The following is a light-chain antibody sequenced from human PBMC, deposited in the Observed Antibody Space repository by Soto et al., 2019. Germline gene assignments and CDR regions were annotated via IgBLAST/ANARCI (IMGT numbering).Light chain of an antibody. CDR2: DAS. V-gene: IGKV3-15*01. J-gene: IGKJ1*01. CDR1: QSVSSN. Sequence: EIVMTQSPSTLSVSLGDRVTLSCRASQSVSSNLAWYQQKPGQAPRLLIYDASTRATGVPARFSGSGSGTEYTLTIISLQSEDFAVSYCQQYNNWSPLTFGQGTKVEIK. CDR3: QQYNNWSPLT.